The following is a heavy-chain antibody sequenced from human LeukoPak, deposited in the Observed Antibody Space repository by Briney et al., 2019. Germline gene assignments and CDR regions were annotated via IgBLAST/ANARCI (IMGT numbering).Heavy chain of an antibody. D-gene: IGHD1-14*01. CDR1: GHTLTVHY. Sequence: ASVKVSCKASGHTLTVHYIHWVRQGPGQGLEWLGWITLHSGDTHYAQKLQGRVTITADESTSTAYMDLSSLRSEDTAVYYCAGGGWAPENWFDPWGQGTLVTVSS. V-gene: IGHV1-2*02. CDR3: AGGGWAPENWFDP. CDR2: ITLHSGDT. J-gene: IGHJ5*02.